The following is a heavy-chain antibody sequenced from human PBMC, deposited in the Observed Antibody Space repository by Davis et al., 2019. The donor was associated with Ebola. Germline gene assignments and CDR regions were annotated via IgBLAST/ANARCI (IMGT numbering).Heavy chain of an antibody. V-gene: IGHV3-23*01. CDR2: ISGSGGST. D-gene: IGHD3-3*01. CDR1: GFTFSSYA. J-gene: IGHJ4*02. CDR3: ARAHYDFWSYPPDY. Sequence: ESLKISCAASGFTFSSYAMNWVRQAPGKGLEWVSAISGSGGSTYYADSVKGRFTISRDNSKNTLYLQMNSLRAEDTAVYYCARAHYDFWSYPPDYWGQGTLVTVSS.